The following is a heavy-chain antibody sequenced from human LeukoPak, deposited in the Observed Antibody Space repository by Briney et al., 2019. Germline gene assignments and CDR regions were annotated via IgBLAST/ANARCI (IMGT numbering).Heavy chain of an antibody. J-gene: IGHJ6*03. CDR3: ASLDSSSYYYYMDV. V-gene: IGHV4-34*01. CDR2: VDPSGDT. Sequence: SETLSLTCAVYGESFSGFYWSWIRQSPGKGLEWIGDVDPSGDTNCNPSLKSRVTISVDTSKNQFSLKLSSVTAADTAVYYCASLDSSSYYYYMDVWGKGTTVTVSS. CDR1: GESFSGFY. D-gene: IGHD6-6*01.